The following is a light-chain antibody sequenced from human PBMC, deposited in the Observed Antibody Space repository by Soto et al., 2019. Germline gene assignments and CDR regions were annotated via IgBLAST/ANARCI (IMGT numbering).Light chain of an antibody. CDR2: EVT. J-gene: IGLJ1*01. CDR1: SSDIGPYNY. Sequence: QSALTQPASVSGSPGQSITSSCIGTSSDIGPYNYVSWYQQHPDKAPKLILYEVTNRPAGASDRFSGSKSGNAAFLTTSGLQAEDEADSYCSSYSSSATPYVFGTGTKVTLL. CDR3: SSYSSSATPYV. V-gene: IGLV2-14*01.